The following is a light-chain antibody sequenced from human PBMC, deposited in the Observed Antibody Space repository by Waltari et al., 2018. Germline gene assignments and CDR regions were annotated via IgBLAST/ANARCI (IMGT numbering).Light chain of an antibody. Sequence: DVVMTQSPLSLPVTLGQPASISCRSSQSPVSSDGNTYLNWFQQRPGQSPRRLIYKVSTRDSGVPDRFSGSGSGTDFTLGISRVEAEDVGVYYCMQGIHRPWTFGPGTKVEIK. J-gene: IGKJ1*01. CDR1: QSPVSSDGNTY. CDR2: KVS. CDR3: MQGIHRPWT. V-gene: IGKV2-30*01.